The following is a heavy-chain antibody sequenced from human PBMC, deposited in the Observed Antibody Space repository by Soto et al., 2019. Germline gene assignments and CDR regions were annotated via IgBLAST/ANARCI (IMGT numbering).Heavy chain of an antibody. D-gene: IGHD4-17*01. V-gene: IGHV4-39*01. CDR3: ARRLAVLENFDFLPKSYGDYSEGFDP. Sequence: PSETLSLTCTVSGGSISSSSYYWGGIRQPPGKGLEWIGSIYYSGSTYYNPSLKSRVTISVDTSKNQFSLKLSSVTAADTAVYYCARRLAVLENFDFLPKSYGDYSEGFDPWGQGTLVTVSS. J-gene: IGHJ5*02. CDR2: IYYSGST. CDR1: GGSISSSSYY.